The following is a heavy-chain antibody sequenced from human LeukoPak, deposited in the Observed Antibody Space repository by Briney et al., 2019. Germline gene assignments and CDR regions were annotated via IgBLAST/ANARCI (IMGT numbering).Heavy chain of an antibody. CDR2: ICYSGST. CDR3: ARDGRGIAAAGFDY. V-gene: IGHV4-31*03. Sequence: SQTLSLTCTVSGGSISSGGYYWSWIRQHPGKGLEWIGYICYSGSTYYNPSLKSRVTISVDTSKNQFSLKLSSVTAADTAVYYCARDGRGIAAAGFDYWGQGTLVTVSS. J-gene: IGHJ4*02. CDR1: GGSISSGGYY. D-gene: IGHD6-13*01.